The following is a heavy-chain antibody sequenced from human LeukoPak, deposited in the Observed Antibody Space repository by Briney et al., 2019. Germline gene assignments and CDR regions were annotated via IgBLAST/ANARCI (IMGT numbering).Heavy chain of an antibody. CDR1: GFTVSSNY. J-gene: IGHJ6*02. CDR3: ARVPSALYGMDV. CDR2: IYSGGST. Sequence: GGSLRLSCAASGFTVSSNYMSWVRQAPGKGLEWVSVIYSGGSTYYADSVKGRFTISRDNSKNTLYLQMNSLRAEDTAVYYCARVPSALYGMDVWGQGTTVTVSS. V-gene: IGHV3-53*01. D-gene: IGHD6-6*01.